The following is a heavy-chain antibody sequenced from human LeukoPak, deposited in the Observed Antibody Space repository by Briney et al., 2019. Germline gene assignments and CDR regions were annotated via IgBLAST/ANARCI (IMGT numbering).Heavy chain of an antibody. CDR3: ARPPSRGYSSSFEY. D-gene: IGHD2-2*03. CDR1: GYSFPTYW. J-gene: IGHJ4*02. V-gene: IGHV5-51*01. CDR2: IYPDESNI. Sequence: GESLKISCKGSGYSFPTYWIAWVPQMPGKGLEWMGIIYPDESNIRYSPSFQGQVTISADKSISTAYLQWSSLKASDTAMYYCARPPSRGYSSSFEYWGQGTLVTVSS.